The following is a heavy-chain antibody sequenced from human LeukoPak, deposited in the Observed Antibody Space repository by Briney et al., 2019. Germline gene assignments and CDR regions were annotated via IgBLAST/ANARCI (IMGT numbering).Heavy chain of an antibody. CDR3: PRDRTPEYYDSSGYYSFDY. J-gene: IGHJ4*02. CDR2: ISSSSSYI. CDR1: GFTFSSHS. V-gene: IGHV3-21*01. Sequence: PGGSLRLSSAASGFTFSSHSMNWVRQAPGKGLEWVSSISSSSSYIYYADSVKGRFTISRDNAKNSLYLQMNSLRAEDTAVYYCPRDRTPEYYDSSGYYSFDYWGQGTLVTVSS. D-gene: IGHD3-22*01.